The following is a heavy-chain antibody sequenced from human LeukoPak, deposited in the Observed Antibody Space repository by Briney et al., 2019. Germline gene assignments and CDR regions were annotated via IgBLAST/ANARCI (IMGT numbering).Heavy chain of an antibody. CDR2: IEDDGDKK. Sequence: PGESLRLSCATSGFTLSNFWMKWVRQAPGKGLEWVAKIEDDGDKKKYVASLKGRLNMSRDNGKNSIYLQMNSLRADDTAVNYCARGGGIPLWGQGTLVTVSS. D-gene: IGHD6-13*01. CDR1: GFTLSNFW. V-gene: IGHV3-7*01. CDR3: ARGGGIPL. J-gene: IGHJ4*02.